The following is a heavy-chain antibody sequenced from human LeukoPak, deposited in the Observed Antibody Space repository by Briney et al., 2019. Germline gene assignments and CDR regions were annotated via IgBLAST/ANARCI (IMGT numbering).Heavy chain of an antibody. CDR1: GGSFSSYY. V-gene: IGHV4-39*01. CDR2: IYYSGST. D-gene: IGHD5-18*01. J-gene: IGHJ4*02. CDR3: XXHFPTANYFDY. Sequence: SETLSLTCAVYGGSFSSYYWGWIRQPPGKGLEWIGSIYYSGSTYYNPSLKSRVTISVDTSKNQFSLKLSSVTAADTAVYYCXXHFPTANYFDYWGQGTLVTVSS.